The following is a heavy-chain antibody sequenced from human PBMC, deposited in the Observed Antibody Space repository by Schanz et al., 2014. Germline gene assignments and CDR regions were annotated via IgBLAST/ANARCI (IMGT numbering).Heavy chain of an antibody. D-gene: IGHD2-2*01. CDR2: IYHSGST. Sequence: QVQLQESGPGLVKASGTLSLTCGVSGDSISTSNWWSWVRQPPGKGLEWIGEIYHSGSTKHNPSLKSRLNISVDKFKNQFSLKLSSVTAADTAIYYCARLSRHDEAFDIWGQGTMVAVSS. V-gene: IGHV4-4*02. J-gene: IGHJ3*02. CDR3: ARLSRHDEAFDI. CDR1: GDSISTSNW.